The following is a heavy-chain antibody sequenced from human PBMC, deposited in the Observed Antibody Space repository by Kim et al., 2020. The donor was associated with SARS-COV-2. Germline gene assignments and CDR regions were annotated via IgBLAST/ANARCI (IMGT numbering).Heavy chain of an antibody. CDR3: AREGRYYGSAIDY. CDR2: IYYSGSS. D-gene: IGHD3-10*01. CDR1: GGSISSYY. V-gene: IGHV4-59*01. Sequence: SETLSLTCTVSGGSISSYYWSWIRQPPGKGLEWIGYIYYSGSSNYNPSLKSRVTISVDTSKNQFSLKLSSVTAADTAVYYCAREGRYYGSAIDYWGQGTLVTVSS. J-gene: IGHJ4*02.